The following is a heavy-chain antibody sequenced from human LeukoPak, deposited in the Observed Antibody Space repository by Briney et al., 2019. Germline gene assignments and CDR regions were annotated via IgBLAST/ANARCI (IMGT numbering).Heavy chain of an antibody. V-gene: IGHV4-38-2*02. J-gene: IGHJ5*02. CDR1: GYSISSDHY. D-gene: IGHD6-19*01. Sequence: SETLSLTCTVSGYSISSDHYWGWIRQPPGKGLEWIGNIFHNGNTYYNPSLKSRVTMSIDTSKNQFSLQLNSVTPEDTAVYYCARGQWTNWFDPWGQGTLVTVSS. CDR2: IFHNGNT. CDR3: ARGQWTNWFDP.